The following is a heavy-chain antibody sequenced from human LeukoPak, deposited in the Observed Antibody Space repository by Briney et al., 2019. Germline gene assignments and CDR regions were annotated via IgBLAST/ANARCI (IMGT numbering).Heavy chain of an antibody. CDR3: AKGEFITMIAVVIGPFDY. V-gene: IGHV3-9*01. CDR2: ISWNSGSI. Sequence: GGSLRLSCAASGFTFDDYAMHWVRQAPGKGLEWVSGISWNSGSIGYADSVKGRFTISRDNAKNSLYLQMNSLRAEDTAVYYCAKGEFITMIAVVIGPFDYWGQGTLVTVSS. CDR1: GFTFDDYA. D-gene: IGHD3-22*01. J-gene: IGHJ4*02.